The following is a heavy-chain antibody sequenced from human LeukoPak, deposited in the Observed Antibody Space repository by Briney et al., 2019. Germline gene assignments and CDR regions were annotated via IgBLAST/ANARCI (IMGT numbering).Heavy chain of an antibody. D-gene: IGHD3-3*01. CDR1: GFTFSSYA. CDR3: AKAADYDFWSGYSYFDY. CDR2: ISGSGGST. J-gene: IGHJ4*02. V-gene: IGHV3-23*01. Sequence: GGSLRLSCAASGFTFSSYAMSWVRQAPGKGLEWVSAISGSGGSTYYADSVKGRFTISRDNSKNTLYLQMNSLRAEDTAAYYCAKAADYDFWSGYSYFDYWGQGTLVTVSS.